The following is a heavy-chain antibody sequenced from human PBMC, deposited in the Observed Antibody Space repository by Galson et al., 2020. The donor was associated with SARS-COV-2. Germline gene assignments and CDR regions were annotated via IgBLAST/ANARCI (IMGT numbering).Heavy chain of an antibody. D-gene: IGHD2-2*01. CDR3: ARAPLYCSSTGCYFDA. CDR1: GRSIRNHY. CDR2: IYTSGST. J-gene: IGHJ5*02. Sequence: SQTLSLPSTVPGRSIRNHYWRRIRQPAGTGPERIGRIYTSGSTNYNPSLKSRVTMSVDTSKNQFSLKLSSGTAADTAVYYCARAPLYCSSTGCYFDAWGQGTLVTVSS. V-gene: IGHV4-4*07.